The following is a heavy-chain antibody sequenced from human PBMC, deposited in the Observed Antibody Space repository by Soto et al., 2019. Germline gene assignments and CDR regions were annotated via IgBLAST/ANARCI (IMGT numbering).Heavy chain of an antibody. CDR3: ARRLDTAMAHFDY. D-gene: IGHD5-18*01. V-gene: IGHV4-31*03. CDR1: GGSISSGGYY. Sequence: QVQLQESGPGLVKPSQTLSLTCTVSGGSISSGGYYWSWIRQHPGKGLEWIGYIYYSGSTYYNPSLKSRVXXSXDXSKNQFSLKLSSVTAADTAVYYCARRLDTAMAHFDYWGQGTLVTVSS. J-gene: IGHJ4*02. CDR2: IYYSGST.